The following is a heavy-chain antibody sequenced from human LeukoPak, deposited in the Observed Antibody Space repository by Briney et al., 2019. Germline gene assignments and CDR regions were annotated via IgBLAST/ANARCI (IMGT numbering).Heavy chain of an antibody. V-gene: IGHV4-34*01. D-gene: IGHD3-10*01. CDR2: INHSGST. CDR1: GGSFSGYY. J-gene: IGHJ4*02. Sequence: SETLSLTCAVYGGSFSGYYWSWIRQPPGKGLEWIEEINHSGSTNYNPSLKSRVTISVDTSKNQFSLKLSSVTAADTAVYYCARGRYYYGSGSYYNSWGQGTLVTVSS. CDR3: ARGRYYYGSGSYYNS.